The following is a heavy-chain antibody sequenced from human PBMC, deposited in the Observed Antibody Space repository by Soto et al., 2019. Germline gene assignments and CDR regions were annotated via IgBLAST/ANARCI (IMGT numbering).Heavy chain of an antibody. D-gene: IGHD3-3*01. CDR1: GGSFSGYY. CDR2: IKDSGRT. Sequence: QVQLQQWGAGLLKPSETLSLTCAVYGGSFSGYYWSWIRQPPGKGLEWIGEIKDSGRTNNNPSLKSRVTISVDTSKNQFTLKLSSVTAADTAVYYCARNGSYYDFWSGYYFGGGMDVWGQGTTVTVSS. CDR3: ARNGSYYDFWSGYYFGGGMDV. J-gene: IGHJ6*02. V-gene: IGHV4-34*01.